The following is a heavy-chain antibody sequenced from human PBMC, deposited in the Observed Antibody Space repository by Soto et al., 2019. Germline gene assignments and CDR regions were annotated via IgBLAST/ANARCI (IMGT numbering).Heavy chain of an antibody. CDR1: GFTFGDYA. CDR2: IRSKIYGGTI. V-gene: IGHV3-49*05. Sequence: EVQLVASGGTLVKPGRSLRLSCTTSGFTFGDYALSWIRQAPGKGLEWVSFIRSKIYGGTIEYAASVQGRFTISRDDSKGIAYLQMTSLKTEDTAVYYCSRYPDYWGQGTLVTVSS. CDR3: SRYPDY. J-gene: IGHJ4*02.